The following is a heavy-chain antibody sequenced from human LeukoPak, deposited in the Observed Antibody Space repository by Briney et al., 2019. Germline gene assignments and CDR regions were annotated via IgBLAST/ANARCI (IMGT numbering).Heavy chain of an antibody. CDR1: GGSISSYY. CDR2: IYYSGST. V-gene: IGHV4-59*01. J-gene: IGHJ6*02. D-gene: IGHD2-15*01. CDR3: AGGYCSGGSCYTPYYYGMDV. Sequence: SETLSLTCTVSGGSISSYYWSWIRQPPGKGLEWIGYIYYSGSTNYNPSLKSRVTISVDTSKNQFSLKLSSVTAADTAAYYCAGGYCSGGSCYTPYYYGMDVWGQGTTVTVSS.